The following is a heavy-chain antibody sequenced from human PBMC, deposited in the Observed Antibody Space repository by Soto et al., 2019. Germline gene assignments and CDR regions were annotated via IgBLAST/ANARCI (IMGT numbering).Heavy chain of an antibody. J-gene: IGHJ6*02. Sequence: EVQLVESGGGLVQPGRSLRLSCAASGFTFDDYAMHWVRQRPGKGLEWVSGIDWNSGSVDYAGSLKGRFTIYRDNADKALYLQMRSLRADDTALYYCVKVRGPDQVKYGMDVWCQGTTVTVSS. D-gene: IGHD2-21*01. V-gene: IGHV3-9*01. CDR3: VKVRGPDQVKYGMDV. CDR1: GFTFDDYA. CDR2: IDWNSGSV.